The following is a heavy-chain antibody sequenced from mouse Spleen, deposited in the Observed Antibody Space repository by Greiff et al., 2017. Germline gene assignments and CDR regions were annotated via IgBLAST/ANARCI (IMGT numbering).Heavy chain of an antibody. CDR3: ARDIYYDYVLYFDY. V-gene: IGHV1-55*01. CDR2: IYPGSGST. D-gene: IGHD2-4*01. CDR1: GYTFTSYW. Sequence: QVQLQQPGAELVKPGASVKMSCKASGYTFTSYWITWVKQRPGQGLEWIGDIYPGSGSTNYNEKFKSKATLTVDTSSSTAYMQLSSLTSEDSAVYYCARDIYYDYVLYFDYWGQGTTLTVSS. J-gene: IGHJ2*01.